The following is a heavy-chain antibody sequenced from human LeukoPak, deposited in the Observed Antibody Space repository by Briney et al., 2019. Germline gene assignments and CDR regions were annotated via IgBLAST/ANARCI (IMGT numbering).Heavy chain of an antibody. Sequence: SETLSLTCAVSGGSISSSNWWSWVRQPPGKGLEWIGEIYHSGSTNYNPSLKSRVTISVDKSKNQFSLKLSSVTAADTAVYYCARDSYYDSSGSFDYWGQGTLVTVSS. D-gene: IGHD3-22*01. CDR1: GGSISSSNW. J-gene: IGHJ4*02. CDR3: ARDSYYDSSGSFDY. V-gene: IGHV4-4*02. CDR2: IYHSGST.